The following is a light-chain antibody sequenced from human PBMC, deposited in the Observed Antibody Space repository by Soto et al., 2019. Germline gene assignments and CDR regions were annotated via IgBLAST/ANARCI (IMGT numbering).Light chain of an antibody. Sequence: DIQMTQSPSTLSASVGDRVTISCRASQSISNWLAWYQQKPGKAPKLLIYKASSLESGVPSRFSGSGSGTEFTLTISSLQADDFATYYCQQYKSYWSFGHGTKV. CDR1: QSISNW. CDR2: KAS. J-gene: IGKJ1*01. CDR3: QQYKSYWS. V-gene: IGKV1-5*03.